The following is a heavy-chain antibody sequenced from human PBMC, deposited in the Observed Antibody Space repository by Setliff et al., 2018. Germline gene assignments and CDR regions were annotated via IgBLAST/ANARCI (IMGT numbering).Heavy chain of an antibody. D-gene: IGHD2-15*01. V-gene: IGHV4-4*07. CDR2: IYTSGST. J-gene: IGHJ6*03. CDR3: ARGQRYCSGGSCYYYMDV. Sequence: TVSGGSISSYYWSWIRQPAGKGLEWIGRIYTSGSTNYNPSLKSRVTMSVDTSKNQFSLKLSSVTAADTAVYYCARGQRYCSGGSCYYYMDVWGKGTTVTVSS. CDR1: GGSISSYY.